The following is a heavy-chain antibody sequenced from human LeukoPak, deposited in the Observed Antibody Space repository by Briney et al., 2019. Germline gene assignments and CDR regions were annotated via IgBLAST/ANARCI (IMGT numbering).Heavy chain of an antibody. J-gene: IGHJ4*02. Sequence: GGSLRLSCAASGFTFDDYDMSWVRQAPGKGLEWLSSISSSSSYIYYADSVKGRFTISRDNAENSLYLQMNSLRAEDTAVYYCARDPGRSGGSCYSDYWGQGTLVTVSS. D-gene: IGHD2-15*01. CDR1: GFTFDDYD. CDR2: ISSSSSYI. CDR3: ARDPGRSGGSCYSDY. V-gene: IGHV3-21*01.